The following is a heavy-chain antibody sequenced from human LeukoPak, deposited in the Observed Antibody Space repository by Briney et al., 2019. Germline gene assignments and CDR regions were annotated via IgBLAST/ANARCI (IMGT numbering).Heavy chain of an antibody. J-gene: IGHJ4*02. D-gene: IGHD6-6*01. CDR3: ARDRYSGKQLGMAVDY. CDR2: INAGNGNT. Sequence: ASVKVSCKASGYTFTSYGISWVRQAPGQGLEWMGWINAGNGNTNYAQKLQGRVTMTTDTSTSTAYMELRSLRSDDTAVYYCARDRYSGKQLGMAVDYWGQGTLVTVSS. V-gene: IGHV1-18*01. CDR1: GYTFTSYG.